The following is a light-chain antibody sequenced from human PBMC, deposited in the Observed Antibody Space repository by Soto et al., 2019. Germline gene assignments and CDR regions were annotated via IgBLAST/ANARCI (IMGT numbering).Light chain of an antibody. J-gene: IGKJ2*02. V-gene: IGKV3-11*01. CDR2: EAS. CDR1: QSISNS. CDR3: QQRYNWPPCT. Sequence: EVVLTQSPATLSLSPGERATLSCRASQSISNSLAWYQQKPGQAPRLLIYEASNRATGIPARFSGTGSGTDFTLTISSLEPEDFAVYYWQQRYNWPPCTCGQGTKLEIK.